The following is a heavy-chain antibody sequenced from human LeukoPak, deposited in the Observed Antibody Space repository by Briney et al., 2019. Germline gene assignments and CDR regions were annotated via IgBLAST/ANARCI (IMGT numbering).Heavy chain of an antibody. CDR2: ISSSGSTI. D-gene: IGHD2-2*01. Sequence: GGSLRLSCAASGFTFSDYHMSWIRQAPGKGLEWVSYISSSGSTIYYADSVKGRFTISRDNAKNSLYLQMNSLRAEDTAVYYCARATCSSTSCQSYYYYGMDVWGQGTTVTVSS. CDR3: ARATCSSTSCQSYYYYGMDV. CDR1: GFTFSDYH. V-gene: IGHV3-11*01. J-gene: IGHJ6*02.